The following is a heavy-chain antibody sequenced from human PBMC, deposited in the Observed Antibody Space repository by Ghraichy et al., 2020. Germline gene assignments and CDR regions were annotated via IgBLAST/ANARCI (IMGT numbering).Heavy chain of an antibody. V-gene: IGHV1-8*01. J-gene: IGHJ6*02. CDR2: MNPNSGNT. Sequence: ASVKVSCKASGYTFTSYDINWVRQATGQGLEWMGWMNPNSGNTGYAQKFQGRVTMTRNTSISTAYMELSSLRSEDTAVYYCARGPVAATFLYYYYYGMDVWGQGTTVTVSS. D-gene: IGHD2-15*01. CDR3: ARGPVAATFLYYYYYGMDV. CDR1: GYTFTSYD.